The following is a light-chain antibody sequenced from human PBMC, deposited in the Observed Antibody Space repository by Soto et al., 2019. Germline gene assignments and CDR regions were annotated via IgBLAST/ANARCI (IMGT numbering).Light chain of an antibody. V-gene: IGKV3-20*01. J-gene: IGKJ1*01. CDR3: QQYGISPRS. CDR2: GAS. CDR1: QSVSSSY. Sequence: EIVWTPSPGPLSLSPGDRATISCRASQSVSSSYLAWYQQKPGQAPRLLIYGASARATSIPDRFSGSGSGTDFTLTINRLEPEDSAVYYCQQYGISPRSFGQGNKGDIK.